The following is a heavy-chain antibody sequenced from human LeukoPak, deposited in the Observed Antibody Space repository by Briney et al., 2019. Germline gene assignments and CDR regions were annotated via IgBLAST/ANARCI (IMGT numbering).Heavy chain of an antibody. V-gene: IGHV4-38-2*02. D-gene: IGHD7-27*01. CDR2: LYHSGST. CDR3: ARGFRGDNFDY. CDR1: GYSISSAYS. Sequence: SETLSLTCSVSGYSISSAYSWGWIRQPPGKGLEWIGALYHSGSTNYNPSPTSRVTIPVDTSKTQFSLKLSSVTAADTAVYFCARGFRGDNFDYWGQGTLVTVSS. J-gene: IGHJ4*02.